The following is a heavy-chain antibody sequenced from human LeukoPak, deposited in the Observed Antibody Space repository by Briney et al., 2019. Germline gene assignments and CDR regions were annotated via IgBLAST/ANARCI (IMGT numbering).Heavy chain of an antibody. V-gene: IGHV4-59*01. D-gene: IGHD3-3*01. CDR3: ARTGSAWYYDYWSGPNWFDP. CDR1: GGSISSYY. CDR2: NYYSGST. Sequence: TSETLSLTCTVSGGSISSYYWSWIRQPPGKGLEWSGYNYYSGSTNHNPPLKSRVTISVDTSKIQFSLKLSSVTAADTAVYYCARTGSAWYYDYWSGPNWFDPWGQGTLVTVSS. J-gene: IGHJ5*02.